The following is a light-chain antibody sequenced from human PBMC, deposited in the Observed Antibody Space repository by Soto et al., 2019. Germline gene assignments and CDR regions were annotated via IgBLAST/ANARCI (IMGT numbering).Light chain of an antibody. CDR3: QSYDSGSLTGCRV. CDR2: DNN. Sequence: QSVLTQPPSVSRASGQRITISCTGSSSNIGAGFGVHWYQHLPGTAPKLLIYDNNNRLSGVPDRFSGSKSGTSASLAITGLQVEDEAEYYCQSYDSGSLTGCRVFATGTNVTVL. V-gene: IGLV1-40*01. CDR1: SSNIGAGFG. J-gene: IGLJ1*01.